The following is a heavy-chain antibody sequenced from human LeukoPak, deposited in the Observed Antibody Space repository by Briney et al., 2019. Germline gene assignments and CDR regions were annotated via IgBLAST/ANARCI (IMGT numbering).Heavy chain of an antibody. CDR3: ARGSKVDFWSGYPSSDFDY. V-gene: IGHV4-34*01. D-gene: IGHD3-3*01. CDR1: GGSFSGYY. CDR2: INHSGST. Sequence: PSETLSLTCAVYGGSFSGYYWSWIRQPPGKGLEWIGEINHSGSTNYNPSLKSRVTISVDTSKNQFSLKLSSVTAADTAVYYCARGSKVDFWSGYPSSDFDYWGQGTLVTVSS. J-gene: IGHJ4*02.